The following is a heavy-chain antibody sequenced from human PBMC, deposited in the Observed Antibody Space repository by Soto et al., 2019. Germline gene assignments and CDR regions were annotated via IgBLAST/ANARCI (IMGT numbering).Heavy chain of an antibody. CDR1: GGSISSYY. CDR3: ARPLYSYGPMDV. CDR2: IYYTGST. V-gene: IGHV4-59*06. Sequence: SETLSLTCTVSGGSISSYYWSWIRQHPGKGLEWIGYIYYTGSTGYNPSLKSRVTISIDTSKSQFSLKLSSVTAADTAVYYCARPLYSYGPMDVWGQGTTVTVSS. J-gene: IGHJ6*02. D-gene: IGHD5-18*01.